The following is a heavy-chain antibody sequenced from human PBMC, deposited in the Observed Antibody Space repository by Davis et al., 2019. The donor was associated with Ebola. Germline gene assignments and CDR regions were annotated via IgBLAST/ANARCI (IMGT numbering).Heavy chain of an antibody. D-gene: IGHD6-19*01. J-gene: IGHJ3*01. V-gene: IGHV1-46*01. CDR1: GYTFTSYY. Sequence: ASVKVSCKASGYTFTSYYMHWVRQAPGQRPEWMAMINPGTGVTRYAQKFQDRVTMTGDTSTATVYMELSSLTSEDTAVYYCARAKGIAVALGPFDFWGQGTMVTVSS. CDR2: INPGTGVT. CDR3: ARAKGIAVALGPFDF.